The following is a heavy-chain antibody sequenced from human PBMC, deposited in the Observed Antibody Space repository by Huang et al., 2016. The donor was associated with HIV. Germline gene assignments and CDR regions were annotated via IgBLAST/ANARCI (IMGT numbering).Heavy chain of an antibody. J-gene: IGHJ4*02. Sequence: EVLLVQSGAELKGPGESLKISCKASGYGFSSYWIGWVRQKPGKGREWMGSIYPRDSETKARPSFDGQVTISADKSTRTAYLQWESLKAPDTAIYFCARQVDGFRSHFDFWGQGTLVSVSS. CDR1: GYGFSSYW. CDR3: ARQVDGFRSHFDF. D-gene: IGHD5-18*01. CDR2: IYPRDSET. V-gene: IGHV5-51*01.